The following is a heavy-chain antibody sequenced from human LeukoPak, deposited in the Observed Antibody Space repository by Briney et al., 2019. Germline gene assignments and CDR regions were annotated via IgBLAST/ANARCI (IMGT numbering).Heavy chain of an antibody. Sequence: PSETLSLTCTVSGGSISSYSWSWIRQPPGKGLEWIGYIYYSGSTNYNPSLKSRVTISVDTSKNQFSLKLSSVTAADTAVYYCARLEMATTREYYFDHWAREPWSPSPQ. V-gene: IGHV4-59*08. J-gene: IGHJ4*02. D-gene: IGHD5-24*01. CDR3: ARLEMATTREYYFDH. CDR2: IYYSGST. CDR1: GGSISSYS.